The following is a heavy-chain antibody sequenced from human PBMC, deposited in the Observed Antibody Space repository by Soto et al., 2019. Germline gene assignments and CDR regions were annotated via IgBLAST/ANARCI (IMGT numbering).Heavy chain of an antibody. CDR3: ARDRELGLEWLSPHYYYYYYMDV. V-gene: IGHV3-33*01. CDR1: GFTFSSYG. Sequence: QVQLVESGGGVVQPGRSLRLSCAASGFTFSSYGMHWVRQAPGKGLEWVAVIWYDGSNKYYADSVKGRFTISRDNSKNTLYLQMNSLRAEDTAVYYCARDRELGLEWLSPHYYYYYYMDVWGKGTTVTVSS. J-gene: IGHJ6*03. D-gene: IGHD3-3*01. CDR2: IWYDGSNK.